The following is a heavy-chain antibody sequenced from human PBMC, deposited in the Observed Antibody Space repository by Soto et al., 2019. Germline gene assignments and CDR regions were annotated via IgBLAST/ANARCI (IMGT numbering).Heavy chain of an antibody. Sequence: ASVKVSCKVSGYTLTELSMHWVRQAPGKGLEWMGGFDPEDGETIYAQKFQGRVTMTEDTSTDTAYMELSSLRSEDTAVYYCATNGGMAGEPYWYFDLWGRGTLVTAPQ. CDR1: GYTLTELS. CDR3: ATNGGMAGEPYWYFDL. D-gene: IGHD2-8*01. J-gene: IGHJ2*01. CDR2: FDPEDGET. V-gene: IGHV1-24*01.